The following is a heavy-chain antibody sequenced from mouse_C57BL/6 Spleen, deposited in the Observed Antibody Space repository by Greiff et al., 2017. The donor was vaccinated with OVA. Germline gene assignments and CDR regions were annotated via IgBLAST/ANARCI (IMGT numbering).Heavy chain of an antibody. D-gene: IGHD1-1*01. Sequence: QVQLKQPGAELVKPGASVKLSCKASGYTFTSYWMQWVKQRPGQGLEWIGEIDPSDSYTNYNQKFKGKATLTVDTSSSTAYMQLSSLTSEDSAVYYCARVITTVVPHWYFDVWGTGTTVTVSS. CDR1: GYTFTSYW. V-gene: IGHV1-50*01. CDR2: IDPSDSYT. J-gene: IGHJ1*03. CDR3: ARVITTVVPHWYFDV.